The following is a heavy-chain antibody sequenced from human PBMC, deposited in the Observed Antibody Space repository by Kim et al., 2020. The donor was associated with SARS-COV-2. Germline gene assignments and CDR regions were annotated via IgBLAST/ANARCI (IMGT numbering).Heavy chain of an antibody. Sequence: GGSLRLSCAASGFTFSSYSMNWVRQAPGKGLEWVSSISSSSSYIYYADSVKGRFTISRDNAKNSLYLQMNSLRAEDTAVYYCARVDPGPPQWLAPNYYYYYMDVWGKGTTVTVSS. CDR3: ARVDPGPPQWLAPNYYYYYMDV. CDR1: GFTFSSYS. D-gene: IGHD6-19*01. V-gene: IGHV3-21*01. J-gene: IGHJ6*03. CDR2: ISSSSSYI.